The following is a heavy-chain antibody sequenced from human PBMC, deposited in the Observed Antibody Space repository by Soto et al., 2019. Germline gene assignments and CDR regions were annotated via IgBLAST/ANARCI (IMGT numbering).Heavy chain of an antibody. CDR3: ARVQYYDSSGPVGAFDI. Sequence: SETLSLTCTVSGGSISSGGYYWSWIRQHPGKGLEWIGYIYYSGSTYYNPSLKSRVTISVDTSKNQFSLKLSSVTAADTAVYYCARVQYYDSSGPVGAFDIWGQGTMVTVSS. CDR2: IYYSGST. V-gene: IGHV4-31*03. J-gene: IGHJ3*02. D-gene: IGHD3-22*01. CDR1: GGSISSGGYY.